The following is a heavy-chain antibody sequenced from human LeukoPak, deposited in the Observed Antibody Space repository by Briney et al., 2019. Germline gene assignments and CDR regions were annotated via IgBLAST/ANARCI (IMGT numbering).Heavy chain of an antibody. CDR3: ARDYGDNGGRGDAFDI. V-gene: IGHV4-39*07. Sequence: SETLSLTCTVSGGSIRSSNNYWGWIRQPPGKGLEWIGGIHYSGSTYYYPSLKSRVTISVDTSKNQFSLRLSSVTAADTAVYFCARDYGDNGGRGDAFDIWGQGTMVTVSS. J-gene: IGHJ3*02. CDR1: GGSIRSSNNY. D-gene: IGHD4-17*01. CDR2: IHYSGST.